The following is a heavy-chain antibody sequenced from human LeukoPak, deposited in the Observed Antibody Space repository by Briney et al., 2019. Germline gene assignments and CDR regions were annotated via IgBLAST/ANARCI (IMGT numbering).Heavy chain of an antibody. D-gene: IGHD1-26*01. V-gene: IGHV4-61*02. CDR2: IYTSGST. J-gene: IGHJ6*03. CDR3: ARVSQSVGATFYYYYYMDV. CDR1: GGSISSGSYY. Sequence: SETLSLTCTVSGGSISSGSYYWSWIRQPAGKGLEWIGRIYTSGSTNYNPSLKSRVTISVDTSKNQFSLKLSSVTAADTAVYYCARVSQSVGATFYYYYYMDVWGKGTTVTISS.